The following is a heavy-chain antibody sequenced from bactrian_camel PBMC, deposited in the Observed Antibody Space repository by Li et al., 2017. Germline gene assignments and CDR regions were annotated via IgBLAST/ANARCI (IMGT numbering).Heavy chain of an antibody. CDR1: GLRFGDND. V-gene: IGHV3S55*01. D-gene: IGHD1*01. J-gene: IGHJ4*01. CDR2: ISDYGRS. CDR3: AADSMSCRGRVLTLGGADFAH. Sequence: QVQLVESGGGSAQAGGSLRLSCTVSGLRFGDNDIAWYRQTSGDECALVLSISDYGRSYSGDFVKGRLTISHSQDNAKNTLYLQMNNLKLEDTARYFCAADSMSCRGRVLTLGGADFAHWGQGTQVTVS.